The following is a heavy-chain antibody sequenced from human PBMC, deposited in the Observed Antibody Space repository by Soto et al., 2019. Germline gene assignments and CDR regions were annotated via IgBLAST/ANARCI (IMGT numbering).Heavy chain of an antibody. D-gene: IGHD3-22*01. CDR3: ARGRGYYDSSGYDWYFDL. Sequence: SETLSLTCTVSGGSISSYYWSWIRQPPGKGLEWIGYIYYSGSTYYNPSLKSRVTISVDTSKNQFSLKLSSVTAADTAVYYCARGRGYYDSSGYDWYFDLWGRGTLVTVSS. J-gene: IGHJ2*01. CDR2: IYYSGST. CDR1: GGSISSYY. V-gene: IGHV4-59*12.